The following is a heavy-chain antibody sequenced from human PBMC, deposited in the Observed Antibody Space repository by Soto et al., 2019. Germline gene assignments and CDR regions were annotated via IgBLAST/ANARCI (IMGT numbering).Heavy chain of an antibody. V-gene: IGHV4-59*08. CDR2: IYYSGST. D-gene: IGHD1-1*01. J-gene: IGHJ4*02. Sequence: QVQLQESGPGLVKPSETLSLTCTVSGGSISSYYWSWIRQPPGKGLEWIGYIYYSGSTNYNPSLKSRVTISVDTSNNQFSLKLRSVTAADTALYYCARRYGYSFDYWGQGTLVTVSS. CDR1: GGSISSYY. CDR3: ARRYGYSFDY.